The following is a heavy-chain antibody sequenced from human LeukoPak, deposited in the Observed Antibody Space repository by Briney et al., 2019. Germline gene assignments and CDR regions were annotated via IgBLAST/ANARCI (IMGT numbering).Heavy chain of an antibody. CDR3: ASDLWGTSGYRFDY. V-gene: IGHV3-48*02. CDR2: ISSTSGTI. D-gene: IGHD3-22*01. J-gene: IGHJ4*02. Sequence: GALRLSCAASGFTFSSYGMNWVRQAPGQGREWVSYISSTSGTIYYSDSVKGRFTISRENAKTSLFLQMDGLRDEDTAVYYCASDLWGTSGYRFDYWGQGTLVTVSS. CDR1: GFTFSSYG.